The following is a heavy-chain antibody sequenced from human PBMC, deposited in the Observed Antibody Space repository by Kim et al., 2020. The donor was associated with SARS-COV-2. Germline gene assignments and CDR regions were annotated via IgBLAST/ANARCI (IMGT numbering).Heavy chain of an antibody. D-gene: IGHD1-26*01. CDR2: ISSSSSYI. CDR3: GVGATDEDAFDI. V-gene: IGHV3-21*01. Sequence: GGSLRLSCAASGFTFSSYSMNWVRQAPGKGLEWVSSISSSSSYIYYADSVKGRFTISRDNAKNSLYLQMNSLRAEDTAVYYCGVGATDEDAFDIWGQGTMVTVSS. CDR1: GFTFSSYS. J-gene: IGHJ3*02.